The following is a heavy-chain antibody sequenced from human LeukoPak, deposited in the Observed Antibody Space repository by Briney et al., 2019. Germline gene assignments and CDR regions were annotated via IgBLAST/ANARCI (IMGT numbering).Heavy chain of an antibody. Sequence: ASVKVSCKASGYTFTGYYMHWVRQAPGQGLEWMGWINPNSGGTNYAQKFQGRVTMTRDMSTTTDYMELSSLRSEDTAVYYCARDNSVGDIAWWFDPWGQGTLVTVSS. CDR2: INPNSGGT. V-gene: IGHV1-2*02. D-gene: IGHD3-16*02. J-gene: IGHJ5*02. CDR3: ARDNSVGDIAWWFDP. CDR1: GYTFTGYY.